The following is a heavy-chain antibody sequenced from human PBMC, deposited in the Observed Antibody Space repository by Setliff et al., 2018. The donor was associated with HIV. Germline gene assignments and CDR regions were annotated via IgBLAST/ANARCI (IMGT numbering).Heavy chain of an antibody. Sequence: SETLSLTCAVSGGSTNNHYLTWIRQPPGKGLEWIGSVSNGGDTNYNPSLKSRVSLSLDTSKTQFSLKLTSVTAADTAVYYCARATYTTLFGVLMGGGLQYWGPGTLVTVSS. CDR1: GGSTNNHY. V-gene: IGHV4-59*11. J-gene: IGHJ4*02. D-gene: IGHD3-3*01. CDR2: VSNGGDT. CDR3: ARATYTTLFGVLMGGGLQY.